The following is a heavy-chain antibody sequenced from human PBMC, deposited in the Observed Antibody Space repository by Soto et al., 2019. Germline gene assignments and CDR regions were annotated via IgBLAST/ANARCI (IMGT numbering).Heavy chain of an antibody. CDR1: GGSISSSSYY. Sequence: PSETLSLTCTVSGGSISSSSYYWGWIRQPPGKGLEWIGNIYYRGTTYYNPSLKSRVTISVDTSKNQFSLKLASVTAAGTAVYYCARDYGDYQFDYWGQGTLVTVSS. J-gene: IGHJ4*02. V-gene: IGHV4-39*02. CDR3: ARDYGDYQFDY. D-gene: IGHD4-17*01. CDR2: IYYRGTT.